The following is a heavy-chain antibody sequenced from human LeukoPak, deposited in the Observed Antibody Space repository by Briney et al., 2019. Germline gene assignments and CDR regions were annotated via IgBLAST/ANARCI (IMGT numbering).Heavy chain of an antibody. V-gene: IGHV3-30*04. Sequence: PGGSLRLSCAASGFTFSSYAMHWVRQAPGKGLEWVAVISYDGSNKYYADSVKGRFTISRDNPKNTLYLQMNSLRAEDTAVYYCARDGKEISYYDILTGYSEYYFDYWGQGTLVTVSS. D-gene: IGHD3-9*01. CDR2: ISYDGSNK. CDR3: ARDGKEISYYDILTGYSEYYFDY. CDR1: GFTFSSYA. J-gene: IGHJ4*02.